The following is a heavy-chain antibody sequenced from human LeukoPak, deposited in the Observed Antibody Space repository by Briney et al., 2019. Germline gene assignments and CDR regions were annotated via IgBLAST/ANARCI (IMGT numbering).Heavy chain of an antibody. V-gene: IGHV4-34*01. Sequence: SETLSLTCAVYGGSFSGYYWSWIRQPPGKGLEWIGEINHSGSTNYNPSLKSRVTISVDTSKNQFSLKLSSVTAADTAVYYCARHLYGYYYYYMDVWGKGTTVTISS. CDR3: ARHLYGYYYYYMDV. CDR1: GGSFSGYY. D-gene: IGHD2-8*01. J-gene: IGHJ6*03. CDR2: INHSGST.